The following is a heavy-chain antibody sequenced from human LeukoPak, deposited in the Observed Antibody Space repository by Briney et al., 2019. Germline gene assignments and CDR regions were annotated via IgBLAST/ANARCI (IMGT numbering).Heavy chain of an antibody. V-gene: IGHV3-23*01. CDR1: GFTFSSYA. J-gene: IGHJ5*02. CDR2: IGGIGAST. CDR3: AKAAYGGYVNWFDP. Sequence: PGGSLRLSCAASGFTFSSYAMSWVRQAPGKGLEWVSSIGGIGASTYYADSVKGRFTISRDNSKNTLYLQMNSLRAEDTALYYRAKAAYGGYVNWFDPWGQGILVIVSS. D-gene: IGHD4-17*01.